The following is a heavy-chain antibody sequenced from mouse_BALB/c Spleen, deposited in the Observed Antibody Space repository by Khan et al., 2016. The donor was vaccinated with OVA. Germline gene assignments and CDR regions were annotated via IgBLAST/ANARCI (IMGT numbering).Heavy chain of an antibody. V-gene: IGHV1S81*02. CDR1: GYTFTSYW. CDR3: ARIKKIVATYFDY. CDR2: TNPTNGRT. J-gene: IGHJ2*01. Sequence: QVQLQQSGAELVKAGASVKMSCKASGYTFTSYWMHWVKQRLGQGLEWFAETNPTNGRTYYNEKFKSKATRNVDKYSSTAYLTISGPTFEDSAFYYCARIKKIVATYFDYWGQGTTLTVSS. D-gene: IGHD1-1*01.